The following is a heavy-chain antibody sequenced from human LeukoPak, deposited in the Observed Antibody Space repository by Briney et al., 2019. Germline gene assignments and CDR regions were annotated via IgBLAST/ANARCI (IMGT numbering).Heavy chain of an antibody. V-gene: IGHV3-23*01. CDR1: GFTFSSYA. D-gene: IGHD1-26*01. CDR2: ISGSGGSA. Sequence: GGSLRLSCAASGFTFSSYAMSWVRQAPGKGLEWVSAISGSGGSAYYADSVKGRFTISRDNSKNTLYLQMNSLRAEDTAVYYCAKPASGSYGAEYFQHWGQGTLVTVSS. CDR3: AKPASGSYGAEYFQH. J-gene: IGHJ1*01.